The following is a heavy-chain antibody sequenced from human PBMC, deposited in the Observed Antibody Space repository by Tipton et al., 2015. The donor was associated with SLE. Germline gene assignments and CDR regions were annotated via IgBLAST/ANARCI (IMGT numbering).Heavy chain of an antibody. D-gene: IGHD6-19*01. Sequence: SLRLSCVASGFTFSSYSMNWVRQAPGKGLEWVSYISSSGSTIDYADSVKGRFTISRDNSKNTLYLQMSSLRVEDTAVYYCAKDLYHSGWYQGHFEYWGQGTPVTVSS. J-gene: IGHJ4*02. CDR3: AKDLYHSGWYQGHFEY. V-gene: IGHV3-48*01. CDR1: GFTFSSYS. CDR2: ISSSGSTI.